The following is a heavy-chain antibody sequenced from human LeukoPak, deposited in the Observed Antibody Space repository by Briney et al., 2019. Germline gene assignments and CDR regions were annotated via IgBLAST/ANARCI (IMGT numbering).Heavy chain of an antibody. D-gene: IGHD1-26*01. CDR1: GFTFSGYG. CDR2: ISYDRDNK. J-gene: IGHJ4*02. CDR3: ARKMGAVTSLADY. V-gene: IGHV3-30*03. Sequence: GGSLRLSCAASGFTFSGYGMHWVRQAPGKGLEWVAVISYDRDNKYYADSVKGRFTISRDNSKNTLYLQMNSLRAEDTAVYYCARKMGAVTSLADYWGQGTLVTVSS.